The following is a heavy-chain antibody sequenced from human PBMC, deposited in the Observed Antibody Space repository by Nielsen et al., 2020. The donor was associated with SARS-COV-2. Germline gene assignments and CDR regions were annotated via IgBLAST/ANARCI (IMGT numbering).Heavy chain of an antibody. J-gene: IGHJ5*02. Sequence: ASVKVSCKASGYIFTSYSMNWVRQAPGQGLEFMGWINTDTGNPTYAQDFTGHYVLSLDTSVNTAYLQITNLKAEDTAVYYCARGDWFDPWGQGTLVSVSA. CDR2: INTDTGNP. CDR1: GYIFTSYS. CDR3: ARGDWFDP. V-gene: IGHV7-4-1*02.